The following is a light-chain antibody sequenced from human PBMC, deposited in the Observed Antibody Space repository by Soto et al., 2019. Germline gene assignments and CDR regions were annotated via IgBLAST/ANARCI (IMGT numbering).Light chain of an antibody. CDR3: QQYSAWPLT. CDR1: QSVNNN. V-gene: IGKV3-15*01. Sequence: EIVMTQSPATLSVSPGERATLFCRASQSVNNNFLAWYQQKPGQAPRLLIHGASTRATGIPARFSGSGSGTEFTLTISSLQSEYFAVYYCQQYSAWPLTFGGGTKVGIK. CDR2: GAS. J-gene: IGKJ4*01.